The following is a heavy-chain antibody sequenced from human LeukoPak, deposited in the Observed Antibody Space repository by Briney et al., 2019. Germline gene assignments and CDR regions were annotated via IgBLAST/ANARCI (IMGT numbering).Heavy chain of an antibody. V-gene: IGHV3-30*02. CDR3: AKDEYYYDTSGRGAFDI. D-gene: IGHD3-22*01. CDR2: IRYDGDNK. Sequence: GGSLRLSCAASGFTFSNYGMHWVRQAPGKGLEWVTFIRYDGDNKFYADSVKGRFTISRDNSKNTLYLQMNSLRAEDTAVYYCAKDEYYYDTSGRGAFDIWGQGTMVTVSS. CDR1: GFTFSNYG. J-gene: IGHJ3*02.